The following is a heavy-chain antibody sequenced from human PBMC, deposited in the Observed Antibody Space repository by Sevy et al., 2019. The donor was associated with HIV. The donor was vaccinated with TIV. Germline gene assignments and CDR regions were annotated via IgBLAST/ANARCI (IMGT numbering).Heavy chain of an antibody. Sequence: GGSLRLSCAASGFDFNHYGIYWVRQAPGRGLEWVSFISNSGSDQYYAVSVKGRFTISRHYSNNTVYLEMQSLRSDDTATYFCAKAHIATWWTLYYWGQGTTVTVSS. D-gene: IGHD2-21*01. CDR1: GFDFNHYG. V-gene: IGHV3-30*18. J-gene: IGHJ4*02. CDR3: AKAHIATWWTLYY. CDR2: ISNSGSDQ.